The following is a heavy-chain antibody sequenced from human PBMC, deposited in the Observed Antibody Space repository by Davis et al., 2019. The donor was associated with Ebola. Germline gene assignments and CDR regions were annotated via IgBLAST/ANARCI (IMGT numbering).Heavy chain of an antibody. V-gene: IGHV1-69*13. D-gene: IGHD2-2*03. CDR3: ARDGSLDSLEF. J-gene: IGHJ4*02. Sequence: SVKVSCKASGGTFSNYTFHWVRQAPGQGLEWMGGIIPIFDRTNYAQKFQGRVTITADESTTTAYLDVSSLRSEDTAVYYCARDGSLDSLEFWGQGTLVTVSS. CDR1: GGTFSNYT. CDR2: IIPIFDRT.